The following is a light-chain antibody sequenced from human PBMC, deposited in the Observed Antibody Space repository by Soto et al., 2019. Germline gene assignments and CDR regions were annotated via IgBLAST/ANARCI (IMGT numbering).Light chain of an antibody. V-gene: IGKV3-20*01. CDR3: QQYETFSGT. CDR2: GVS. Sequence: EIVLTQSPGTLSLSPVERATLSCRASQSVSSSYLAWYQQKPGQAPRLLIYGVSSRATGIPDRFSGSGSGTEFTLTISRLEPDDFATYYCQQYETFSGTFGPGTKVDIK. J-gene: IGKJ1*01. CDR1: QSVSSSY.